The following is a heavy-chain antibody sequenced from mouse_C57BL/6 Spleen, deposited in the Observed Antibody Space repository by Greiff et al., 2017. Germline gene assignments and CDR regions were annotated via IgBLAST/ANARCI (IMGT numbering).Heavy chain of an antibody. Sequence: EVQRVESGGGLVQPGGSLSLSCAASGFTFTDYYMSWVRQPPGKALEWLGFIRNKANGYTTEYSASVKGRFTNSRDNSQSSLYLQMNAQGAEDSATYYCARYGDGDFDYWGQGTTLTVSS. D-gene: IGHD2-3*01. CDR2: IRNKANGYTT. V-gene: IGHV7-3*01. CDR1: GFTFTDYY. J-gene: IGHJ2*01. CDR3: ARYGDGDFDY.